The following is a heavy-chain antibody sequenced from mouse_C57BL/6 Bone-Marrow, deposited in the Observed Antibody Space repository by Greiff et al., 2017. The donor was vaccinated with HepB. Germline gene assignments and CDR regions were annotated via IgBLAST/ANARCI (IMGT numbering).Heavy chain of an antibody. CDR2: IWTGGGT. D-gene: IGHD1-1*01. Sequence: VQGVESGPGLVAPSQSLSITCTVSGFSLTSYAISWVRQPPGKGLEWLGVIWTGGGTNYNSALKSRLSISKDNSKSQVFLKMNSLQTDDTARYYCARDYGSLYYAMDYWGQGTSVTVSS. CDR3: ARDYGSLYYAMDY. V-gene: IGHV2-9-1*01. J-gene: IGHJ4*01. CDR1: GFSLTSYA.